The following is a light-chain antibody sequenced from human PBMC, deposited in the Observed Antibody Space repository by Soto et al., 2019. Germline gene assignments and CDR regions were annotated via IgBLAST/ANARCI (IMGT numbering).Light chain of an antibody. CDR2: KAS. J-gene: IGKJ2*01. CDR1: QSISSW. V-gene: IGKV1-5*03. Sequence: KQNTKTPSALGASEEGRSTITWLASQSISSWLAWYQQKPGKAPKLLIYKASSLESGVPSRFSGSGSGTEFTLTICSLQPDDFATYYCQQYTSYPYTLGQGTKVDIK. CDR3: QQYTSYPYT.